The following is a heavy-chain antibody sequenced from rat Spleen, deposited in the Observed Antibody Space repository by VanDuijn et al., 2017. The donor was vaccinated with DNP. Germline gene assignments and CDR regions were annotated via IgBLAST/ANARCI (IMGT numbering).Heavy chain of an antibody. V-gene: IGHV3-1*01. CDR1: GYSITSNY. CDR3: VRWTRYFDY. D-gene: IGHD1-4*01. CDR2: ISYSGST. Sequence: EVQLQESGPGLVKPSQSLSLTCSVTGYSITSNYWGWIRQFQGNKMEYIGHISYSGSTNYNPSLKSLISITRDTSKNQFFLQLNSVTPEDTATYYCVRWTRYFDYWGQGVMVTVSS. J-gene: IGHJ2*01.